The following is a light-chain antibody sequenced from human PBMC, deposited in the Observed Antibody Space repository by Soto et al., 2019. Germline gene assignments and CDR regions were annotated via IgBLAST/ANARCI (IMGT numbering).Light chain of an antibody. CDR1: SSDICSYNY. V-gene: IGLV2-14*01. Sequence: QSVLTHPASVSGPPGQSITITCTGTSSDICSYNYVAWYQQCPGKTPKLIIYEVRNRPSGVSSRFSGSKSGNTASLTISGLQAEDEADYYCISYRGSDTSYVFGTGTKVTVL. CDR2: EVR. CDR3: ISYRGSDTSYV. J-gene: IGLJ1*01.